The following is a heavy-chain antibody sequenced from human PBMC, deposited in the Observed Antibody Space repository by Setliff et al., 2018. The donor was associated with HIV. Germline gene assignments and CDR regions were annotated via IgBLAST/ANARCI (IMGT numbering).Heavy chain of an antibody. J-gene: IGHJ4*02. CDR1: GFMFSNYA. V-gene: IGHV3-23*01. D-gene: IGHD6-19*01. CDR3: ARGSCSGCYLSDY. Sequence: GSLRLSCAVSGFMFSNYAMNWVRQGPGRELEWVSAIRGNGVDRFYTDSVRGRFTISRDNSKNTLYLQMSSLRADDTAVYYCARGSCSGCYLSDYWGLGTLVTVSS. CDR2: IRGNGVDR.